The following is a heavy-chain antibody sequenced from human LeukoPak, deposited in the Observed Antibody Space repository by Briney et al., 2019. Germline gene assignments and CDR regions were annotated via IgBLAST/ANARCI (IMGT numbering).Heavy chain of an antibody. CDR3: AKDHSRYSGSYFDY. J-gene: IGHJ4*02. D-gene: IGHD1-26*01. CDR2: ISGSGGST. V-gene: IGHV3-23*01. CDR1: EFTFSSYA. Sequence: PGGSLRLSCACSEFTFSSYAMSWVRQAPGKGLEWVSAISGSGGSTYYADSVKGRFTISRDNSKNTLYLQMNSLRAEDTAVYYCAKDHSRYSGSYFDYWGQGTLVTVSS.